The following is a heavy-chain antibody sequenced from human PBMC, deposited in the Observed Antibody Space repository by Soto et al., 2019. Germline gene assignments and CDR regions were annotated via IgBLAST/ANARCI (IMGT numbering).Heavy chain of an antibody. D-gene: IGHD2-2*01. J-gene: IGHJ6*03. CDR2: INWNSGTI. V-gene: IGHV3-9*01. Sequence: ESGGGLVQPGRSLRLSCAASGFTFDDYAMHWVRQAPGKGLEWVSGINWNSGTIGYADSVKGRFAISRDNAKNTLYLQMNSLRGEDTALYYCAKPGCSRPACDLYDYMDVWGKGTTVTVSS. CDR1: GFTFDDYA. CDR3: AKPGCSRPACDLYDYMDV.